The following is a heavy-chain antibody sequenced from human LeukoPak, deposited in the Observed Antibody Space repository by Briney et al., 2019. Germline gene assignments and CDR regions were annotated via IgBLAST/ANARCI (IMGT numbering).Heavy chain of an antibody. CDR1: GYTFTSYG. CDR2: ISAYNGNT. V-gene: IGHV1-18*01. J-gene: IGHJ4*02. Sequence: ASVKVSCKASGYTFTSYGISWVRQAPGQGLEWMGWISAYNGNTNYAQKLQGRVTMTTDTSTSTTYMELRSLRSDDTAVYYYAGDPDSYCGGDCYSDYWGQGTLVTVSS. CDR3: AGDPDSYCGGDCYSDY. D-gene: IGHD2-21*01.